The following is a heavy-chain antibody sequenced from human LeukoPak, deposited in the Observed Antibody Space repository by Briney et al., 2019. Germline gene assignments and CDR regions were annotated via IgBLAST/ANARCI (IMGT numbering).Heavy chain of an antibody. CDR2: INHSGST. CDR1: GGSFSGYY. D-gene: IGHD6-19*01. V-gene: IGHV4-34*01. Sequence: SETLSLTCAVYGGSFSGYYWSWIRQPPGKGLEWIGEINHSGSTNYNPSLKSRVTISVDTSKNQFSLKLSSVTAADTAVYYCARGGIAVADYFDYWGQGTLVTAS. CDR3: ARGGIAVADYFDY. J-gene: IGHJ4*02.